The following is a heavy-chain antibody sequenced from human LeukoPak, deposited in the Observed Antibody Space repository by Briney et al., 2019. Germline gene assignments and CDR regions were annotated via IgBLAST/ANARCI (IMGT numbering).Heavy chain of an antibody. D-gene: IGHD6-19*01. V-gene: IGHV4-34*01. CDR1: GGSFSGYY. CDR3: ARGAQGSGEY. CDR2: INHSGST. J-gene: IGHJ4*02. Sequence: PSETLSLTCAVYGGSFSGYYWSWIRQPPGKGLEWIGEINHSGSTNYNPSLKSRVTISVDTSKNQFSLKLSSVTAADTAVYYCARGAQGSGEYWGQGTLVTVSS.